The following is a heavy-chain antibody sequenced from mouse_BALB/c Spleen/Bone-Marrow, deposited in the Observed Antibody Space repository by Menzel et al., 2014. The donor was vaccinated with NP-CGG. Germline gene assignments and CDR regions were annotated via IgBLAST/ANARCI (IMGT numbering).Heavy chain of an antibody. CDR2: IWAGGST. D-gene: IGHD1-1*01. CDR3: ARGSYYEGAMDY. CDR1: GFSLTSYG. V-gene: IGHV2-9*02. Sequence: QVQLQQSGPGLVAPSQSLSITCTVSGFSLTSYGVHWVRQPPGRVLEWLGVIWAGGSTNYNSALMSRLSISKDNSKSQVFLKMNSLQTDDTAMYYCARGSYYEGAMDYWGQGTSVTVSS. J-gene: IGHJ4*01.